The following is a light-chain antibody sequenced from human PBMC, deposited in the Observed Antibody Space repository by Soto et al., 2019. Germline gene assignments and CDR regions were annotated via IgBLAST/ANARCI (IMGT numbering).Light chain of an antibody. Sequence: EIVMTQSPATLSVSPGERATLSCRASQSAGRYLAWYQQKPGQAPRLLLYTVSTRATGIPARFSGSGSGTEFTLTISSLQSEDFGVYYCQQHNAGPLTFGPGTRVDIK. CDR3: QQHNAGPLT. V-gene: IGKV3-15*01. CDR1: QSAGRY. CDR2: TVS. J-gene: IGKJ3*01.